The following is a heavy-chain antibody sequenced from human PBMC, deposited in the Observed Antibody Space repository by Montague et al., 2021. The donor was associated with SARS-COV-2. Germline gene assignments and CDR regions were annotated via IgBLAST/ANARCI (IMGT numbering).Heavy chain of an antibody. CDR1: GFSLSTSGMC. V-gene: IGHV2-70*11. CDR3: ARGSSDTYYYNGMDV. J-gene: IGHJ6*02. CDR2: IDWDGDK. Sequence: PALVKPTQTLKLTCIFSGFSLSTSGMCMTWIRQPPGKALEWLARIDWDGDKYYNTSMQSSLTISKDTSKNLVVLTMTNMDPVDTATYYCARGSSDTYYYNGMDVWGRGTTVTVSS.